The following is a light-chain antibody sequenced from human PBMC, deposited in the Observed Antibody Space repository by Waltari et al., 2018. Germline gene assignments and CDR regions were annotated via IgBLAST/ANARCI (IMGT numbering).Light chain of an antibody. CDR2: FGA. Sequence: IVVTQSPLSLSVTPGEPASISCRSSQSLLKSDGYNDLDWYLQKPGQSTQVLIYFGANRAAGVPDRVSGSGSGTDFTLKISRVEAEDVGVYYCMQALQTPLTFGPGTKVDIK. J-gene: IGKJ3*01. CDR3: MQALQTPLT. CDR1: QSLLKSDGYND. V-gene: IGKV2-28*01.